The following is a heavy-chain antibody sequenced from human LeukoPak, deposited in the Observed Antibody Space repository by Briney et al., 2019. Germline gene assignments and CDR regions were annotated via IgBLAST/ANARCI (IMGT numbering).Heavy chain of an antibody. CDR3: AKESGYYGSGRYYFDY. D-gene: IGHD3-10*01. CDR1: GFSVSSKY. Sequence: GGSLRLSCAASGFSVSSKYMGWVRQAPGKGLEWVSAISGSGGSTYYADSVKGRFTISRDNSKNTLYLQMNSLRAEDTAVYYCAKESGYYGSGRYYFDYWGQGTLVTVSS. V-gene: IGHV3-23*01. J-gene: IGHJ4*02. CDR2: ISGSGGST.